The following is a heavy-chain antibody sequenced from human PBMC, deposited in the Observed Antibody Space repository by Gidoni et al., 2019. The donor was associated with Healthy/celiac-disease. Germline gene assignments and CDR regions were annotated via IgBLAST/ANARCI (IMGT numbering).Heavy chain of an antibody. Sequence: EVQLLESGGGLVQPGGSLRLSCAASGFTFSSYAMSWVRQAPGTGLAWVSAISGSGGSTYYADSVKGRFTISRDNSKNTLYLQMNSLRAEDTAVYYCAKDETHSSSWYYFDYWGQGTLVTVSS. CDR1: GFTFSSYA. V-gene: IGHV3-23*01. D-gene: IGHD6-13*01. CDR2: ISGSGGST. J-gene: IGHJ4*02. CDR3: AKDETHSSSWYYFDY.